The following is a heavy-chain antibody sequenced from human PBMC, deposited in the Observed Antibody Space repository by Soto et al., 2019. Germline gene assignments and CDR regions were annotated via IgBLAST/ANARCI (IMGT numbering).Heavy chain of an antibody. J-gene: IGHJ4*02. CDR1: GFTFSSYG. CDR3: ARWGGEGFDY. D-gene: IGHD3-16*01. V-gene: IGHV3-33*01. CDR2: IWYDGSNE. Sequence: QVQLVESGGGVVQPGRSLRLSCAASGFTFSSYGMHWVRQAPGKGLEWVAVIWYDGSNEYYGDSVKGRFTIFRDNSKNTLFPQMNSLRGEDTAVYYCARWGGEGFDYWGQGTLVTVSS.